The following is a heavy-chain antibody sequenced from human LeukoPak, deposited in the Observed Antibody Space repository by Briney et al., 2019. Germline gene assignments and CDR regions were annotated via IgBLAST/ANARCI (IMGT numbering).Heavy chain of an antibody. Sequence: GGSLRLSCAASGFTFSSYAMSWVRQAPGKGLEWVSCISGSGGSTYYADSVKGRFTISRDNSKNTLYLQMNSLRAEDTAVYYCAEEYSRSYKFYMDVWGKGPTVTVSS. CDR3: AEEYSRSYKFYMDV. J-gene: IGHJ6*03. CDR1: GFTFSSYA. V-gene: IGHV3-23*01. D-gene: IGHD4-11*01. CDR2: ISGSGGST.